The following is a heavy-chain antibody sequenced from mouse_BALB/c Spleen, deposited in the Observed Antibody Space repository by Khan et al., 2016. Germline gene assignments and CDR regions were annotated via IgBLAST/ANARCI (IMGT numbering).Heavy chain of an antibody. Sequence: IQLVQSGPDLVKPGASVKISCKASGYSFTGYYIYWVKQSHAKSLQWFVRVNPNNGGTSYNQKFKGKAILTVDKSSTTAYMGLRSLTSEDSAVYYCVRDAMDYWGQGTSVTVSS. D-gene: IGHD1-1*01. CDR3: VRDAMDY. CDR1: GYSFTGYY. V-gene: IGHV1-26*01. CDR2: VNPNNGGT. J-gene: IGHJ4*01.